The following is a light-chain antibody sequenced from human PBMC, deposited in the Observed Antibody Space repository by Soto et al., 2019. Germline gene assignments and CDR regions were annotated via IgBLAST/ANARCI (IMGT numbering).Light chain of an antibody. CDR1: HDITSY. Sequence: DIQMTQSPSSLSASVGDRVTITCQASHDITSYLNWYQHKPGKAPKPLIYDASILEAGVPSRFSGSGSGTDFTFTISSLQPDDVATYYCQKCDYLPIFGPGTTVDLK. V-gene: IGKV1-33*01. CDR2: DAS. CDR3: QKCDYLPI. J-gene: IGKJ3*01.